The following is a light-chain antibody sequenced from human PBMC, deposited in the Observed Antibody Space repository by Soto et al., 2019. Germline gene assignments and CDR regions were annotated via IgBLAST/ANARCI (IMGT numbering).Light chain of an antibody. V-gene: IGLV7-43*01. CDR1: TGAVTSGYY. Sequence: QAVVTQEPSLTVSPGGTVTLTCASSTGAVTSGYYPNWFQQKPGQAPRSLIYSTSNTHSWTPARFSGSLLGGKAALTLSGVQPEDEADYYCLLCYGGVYVFGTGTKVTVL. CDR2: STS. J-gene: IGLJ1*01. CDR3: LLCYGGVYV.